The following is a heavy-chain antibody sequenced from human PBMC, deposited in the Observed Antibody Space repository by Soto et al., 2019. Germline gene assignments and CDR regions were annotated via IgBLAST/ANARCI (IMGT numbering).Heavy chain of an antibody. V-gene: IGHV3-48*01. Sequence: EVQLVESGGGLGQPGGSLRLSCVASGFSLSSFGLNWVRQAPGKGLEWVSYITRTSRTIYYADSVKGRFTISRDNARNSLYLQMNSLTSEDTAVYYCASDRSADRFVQYFHHWGPGTLVTVSS. J-gene: IGHJ1*01. CDR3: ASDRSADRFVQYFHH. D-gene: IGHD6-19*01. CDR2: ITRTSRTI. CDR1: GFSLSSFG.